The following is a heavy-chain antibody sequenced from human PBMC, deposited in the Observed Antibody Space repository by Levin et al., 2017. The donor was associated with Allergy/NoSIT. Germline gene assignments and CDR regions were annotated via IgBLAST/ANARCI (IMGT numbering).Heavy chain of an antibody. D-gene: IGHD4-23*01. J-gene: IGHJ2*01. CDR1: GGSISSSNYY. CDR2: IYYSGST. CDR3: AVGGYGSNLGRDGYFDL. V-gene: IGHV4-39*01. Sequence: RSSETLSLTCTVSGGSISSSNYYWGWIRQPPGKGLEWIGSIYYSGSTYYNPSLKSRVTVSVDTSKNQFSLKLSSVTAADTAVYYCAVGGYGSNLGRDGYFDLWGRGTLVTVSS.